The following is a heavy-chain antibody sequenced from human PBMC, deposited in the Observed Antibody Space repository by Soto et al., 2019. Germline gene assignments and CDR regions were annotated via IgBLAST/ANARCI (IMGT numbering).Heavy chain of an antibody. D-gene: IGHD2-21*02. J-gene: IGHJ4*02. CDR3: AKDLLVVVTAPTDY. CDR2: ISGSGGST. CDR1: GFTFSSYA. V-gene: IGHV3-23*01. Sequence: EVQLLESGGGFVQPGGSLRLSCAASGFTFSSYAMSWVRQAPGKGLEWVSAISGSGGSTYYADSVKGRFTISRDNSKNTLYLQMNSLRAEDTAVYYCAKDLLVVVTAPTDYWGQGTLVTVSS.